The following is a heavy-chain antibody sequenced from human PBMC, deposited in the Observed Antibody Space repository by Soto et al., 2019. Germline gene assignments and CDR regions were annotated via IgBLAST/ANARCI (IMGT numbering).Heavy chain of an antibody. Sequence: QVRLVESGGGLVKPEGSLTLSCAASGFSLRDYYTTWIRQAPGKGLELLSYINPGGDVIKYVDSVKGRFTISRDNAKNSLYLHMNNLRAEDTAVYYCTRDPRITDFWGQGTLVTVSS. D-gene: IGHD3-16*01. CDR1: GFSLRDYY. V-gene: IGHV3-11*01. CDR2: INPGGDVI. CDR3: TRDPRITDF. J-gene: IGHJ4*02.